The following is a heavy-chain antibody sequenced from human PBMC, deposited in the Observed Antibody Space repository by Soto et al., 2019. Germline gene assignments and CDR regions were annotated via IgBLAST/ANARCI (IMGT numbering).Heavy chain of an antibody. Sequence: PSETLSLTCTVSGGSVRSSTYYWGWIRQAPGKGLEWIGYIYYSGSTNYNPSLKSRVTISVDTSKNQFSLKLSSVTAADTAVYYCARDIMGTNYYYYGMDVWGQGXTVTVSS. D-gene: IGHD2-8*01. J-gene: IGHJ6*02. CDR3: ARDIMGTNYYYYGMDV. CDR1: GGSVRSSTYY. CDR2: IYYSGST. V-gene: IGHV4-61*01.